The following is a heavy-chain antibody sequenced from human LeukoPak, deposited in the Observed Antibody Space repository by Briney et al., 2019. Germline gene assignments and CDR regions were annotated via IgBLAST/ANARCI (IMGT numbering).Heavy chain of an antibody. J-gene: IGHJ2*01. Sequence: PSETLSLTCTVSSGSINSHYWSWIRQTPGKGLEWIGYVHHTWGTNYNPFLKSRVTISVDTSKNQFSLKLNSVTAADTAVYYCVAYSYGYVHWHFDLWGRGTLVTVSS. CDR2: VHHTWGT. CDR1: SGSINSHY. D-gene: IGHD5-18*01. CDR3: VAYSYGYVHWHFDL. V-gene: IGHV4-59*11.